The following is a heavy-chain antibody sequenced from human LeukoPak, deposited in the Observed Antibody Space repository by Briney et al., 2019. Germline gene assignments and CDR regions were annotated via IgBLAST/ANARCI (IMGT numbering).Heavy chain of an antibody. V-gene: IGHV1-24*01. Sequence: ASVKVSCKVSGYTLTELSMHWVRQAPGKGLEWMGGFDPEDGETIYAQKFQGRVTMTEDTSTDTAYMELSSLRSEDTAVYYCAGYCSSTSCYGWSGFDYWGQGTLVTVSS. CDR2: FDPEDGET. J-gene: IGHJ4*02. CDR1: GYTLTELS. D-gene: IGHD2-2*01. CDR3: AGYCSSTSCYGWSGFDY.